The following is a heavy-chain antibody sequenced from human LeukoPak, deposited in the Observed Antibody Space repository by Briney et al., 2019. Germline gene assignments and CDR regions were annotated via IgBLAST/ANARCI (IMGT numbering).Heavy chain of an antibody. D-gene: IGHD1-26*01. V-gene: IGHV1-69*05. CDR2: IIPIFGTA. Sequence: GASVKVSCKASGGTFSSYAISWVRQAPGQGLEWMGGIIPIFGTANYAQKFQGRVTITTDESTSTAYMELSSLRSEDTAVYYCAREGLGRELPKNDAFDIWGQGTMVTVSS. CDR3: AREGLGRELPKNDAFDI. CDR1: GGTFSSYA. J-gene: IGHJ3*02.